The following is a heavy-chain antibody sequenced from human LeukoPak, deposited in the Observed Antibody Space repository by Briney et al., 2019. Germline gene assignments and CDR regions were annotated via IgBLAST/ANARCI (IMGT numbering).Heavy chain of an antibody. CDR1: GGSISSSSYY. Sequence: SEILSLTCTVSGGSISSSSYYWGWIRQPPGKGLERIGSIYYSGSTYYNPSLKSRVTISVDTSKNQFSLKLSSVTAADTAVYYCARHNPTAVWFDPWGQGTLVTVSS. J-gene: IGHJ5*02. CDR3: ARHNPTAVWFDP. V-gene: IGHV4-39*01. D-gene: IGHD4-11*01. CDR2: IYYSGST.